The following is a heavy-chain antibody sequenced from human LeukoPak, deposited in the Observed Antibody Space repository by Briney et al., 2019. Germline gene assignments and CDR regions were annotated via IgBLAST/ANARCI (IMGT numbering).Heavy chain of an antibody. CDR3: ASGEINPFDY. V-gene: IGHV1-69*04. J-gene: IGHJ4*02. CDR1: GGTFSSYA. Sequence: GASVKVSCEASGGTFSSYAISWVRQAPGQGLEWMGRIIPIFGIANYAQKFQGRVTITADKFTSTAYMELSSLRSEDTAVYYCASGEINPFDYWGQGTLVTVSS. CDR2: IIPIFGIA. D-gene: IGHD4-17*01.